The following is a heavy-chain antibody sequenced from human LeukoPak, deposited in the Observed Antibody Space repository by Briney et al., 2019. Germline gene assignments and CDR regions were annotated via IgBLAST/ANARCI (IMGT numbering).Heavy chain of an antibody. CDR3: ALRYCTNGVCYLDY. Sequence: GGSLRLSCAASGFTFSSYAMTWVRQAPGKGLEWVSVMSSSGGSTYYADSVKGRFTISRDNSKNTLYLQMNSLRAEDTAVYYCALRYCTNGVCYLDYWGQGTLVTVSS. CDR2: MSSSGGST. CDR1: GFTFSSYA. D-gene: IGHD2-8*01. V-gene: IGHV3-23*01. J-gene: IGHJ4*02.